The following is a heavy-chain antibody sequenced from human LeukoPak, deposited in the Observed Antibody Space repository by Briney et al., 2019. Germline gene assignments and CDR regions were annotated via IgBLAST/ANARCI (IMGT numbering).Heavy chain of an antibody. V-gene: IGHV3-23*01. CDR2: IGVVGRGT. J-gene: IGHJ4*02. Sequence: GGSLRLSCAASGFTFSNYAMSWVRQAPGKGLEWVSAIGVVGRGTDYADSVKGRFTISRDNSQDTLYLQMNRLRAEDTALYNCARRVGGTPDYWGLGTLVTVSS. CDR1: GFTFSNYA. D-gene: IGHD6-19*01. CDR3: ARRVGGTPDY.